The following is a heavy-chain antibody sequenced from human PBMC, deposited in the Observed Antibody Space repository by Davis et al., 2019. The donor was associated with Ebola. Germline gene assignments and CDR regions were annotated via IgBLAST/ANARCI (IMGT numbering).Heavy chain of an antibody. CDR3: ARLEGLGGTYTD. V-gene: IGHV1-46*01. J-gene: IGHJ4*02. CDR2: IKPNGAIT. CDR1: GYPFINYW. Sequence: SVKVSCKTSGYPFINYWIHWVRQAPGQGLEWMGIIKPNGAITTYAQRFQGRITMTRDTSTSTIYMALSSLTAEDTAVYYCARLEGLGGTYTDWGQGTLVTVSS. D-gene: IGHD1-26*01.